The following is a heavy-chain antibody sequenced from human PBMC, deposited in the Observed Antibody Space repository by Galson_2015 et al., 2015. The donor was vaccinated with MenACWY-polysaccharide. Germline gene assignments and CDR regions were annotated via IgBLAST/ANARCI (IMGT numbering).Heavy chain of an antibody. CDR3: AKPLDIVVVPAASFDY. Sequence: SLRLSCAASGFTFSSYGMHWVRQAPGKGLEWVAVISYDGSNKYYADSVKGRFTISRDNSKNTLYLQMNSLRAEDTAVYYCAKPLDIVVVPAASFDYWGQGTLVTVSS. CDR2: ISYDGSNK. V-gene: IGHV3-30*18. D-gene: IGHD2-2*03. CDR1: GFTFSSYG. J-gene: IGHJ4*02.